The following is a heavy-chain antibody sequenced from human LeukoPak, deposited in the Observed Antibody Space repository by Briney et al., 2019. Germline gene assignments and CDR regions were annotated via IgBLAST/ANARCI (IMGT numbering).Heavy chain of an antibody. CDR1: GGTFSSYA. D-gene: IGHD1-26*01. J-gene: IGHJ4*02. Sequence: SVKVSCKASGGTFSSYAISWVRQAPGQGLEWMGGIIPIFGTANYAQKFQGRVTITADESTSTAYMEPSSLRSEDTAVYYCAGGAYSGSYYADFWGQGTLVTVSS. V-gene: IGHV1-69*13. CDR3: AGGAYSGSYYADF. CDR2: IIPIFGTA.